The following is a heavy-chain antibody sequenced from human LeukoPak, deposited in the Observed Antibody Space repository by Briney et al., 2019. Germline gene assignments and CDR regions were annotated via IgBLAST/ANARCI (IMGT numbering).Heavy chain of an antibody. CDR2: ISASGGST. D-gene: IGHD3-10*01. V-gene: IGHV3-23*01. CDR1: GFTFNSCG. J-gene: IGHJ4*02. CDR3: AKAPYDSGKDYFDF. Sequence: PGGSLRLSCAASGFTFNSCGMSWVRQAPGKGLDLVSGISASGGSTNYADSVKGRFTISRDNSKNNLYLQMNSLRADDTAVYYCAKAPYDSGKDYFDFWGQGTLVTVSS.